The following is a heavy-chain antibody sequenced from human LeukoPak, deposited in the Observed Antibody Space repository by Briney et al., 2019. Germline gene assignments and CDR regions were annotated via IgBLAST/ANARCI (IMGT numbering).Heavy chain of an antibody. CDR1: GYNFTTYD. Sequence: ASVKVSCKASGYNFTTYDFTWVRQATGQGLEWMGWMNPNDGKTGYALKFQGRVTMTWDSSTGTAYMELSSLKSEDTAVYYCARGPRGTTYVDYWGQGTLVTVS. J-gene: IGHJ4*02. V-gene: IGHV1-8*01. CDR2: MNPNDGKT. D-gene: IGHD3-10*02. CDR3: ARGPRGTTYVDY.